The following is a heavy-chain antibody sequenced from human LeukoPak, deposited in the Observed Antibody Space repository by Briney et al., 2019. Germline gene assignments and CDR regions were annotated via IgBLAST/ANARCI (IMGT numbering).Heavy chain of an antibody. CDR3: AKDIFVAFLLGSRTIDY. J-gene: IGHJ4*02. V-gene: IGHV3-23*01. Sequence: GGSLRLSCVVSGFSFGSEAMSWVRQAPGRGLEWVSSISPGGGTTYYADSVKGRFTISRDNSKNTLYLQMNSLRAEDTAVYYCAKDIFVAFLLGSRTIDYWGQGTLVTVSS. CDR2: ISPGGGTT. CDR1: GFSFGSEA. D-gene: IGHD3-10*02.